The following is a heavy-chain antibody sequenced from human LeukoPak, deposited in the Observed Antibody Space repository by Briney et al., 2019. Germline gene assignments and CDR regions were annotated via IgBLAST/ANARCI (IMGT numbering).Heavy chain of an antibody. V-gene: IGHV1-2*02. D-gene: IGHD2-2*01. CDR1: GYTFIGYY. J-gene: IGHJ4*02. CDR3: ARASGYCTSTSCPDMDY. CDR2: INPNTGDA. Sequence: ASVKVSCKASGYTFIGYYIHWVRQAPGQGLEWMGWINPNTGDANYAQKFQGRVTLTRDTSIRTAYMEVNRLRSDDTAVYYCARASGYCTSTSCPDMDYWGQGTLVTVSS.